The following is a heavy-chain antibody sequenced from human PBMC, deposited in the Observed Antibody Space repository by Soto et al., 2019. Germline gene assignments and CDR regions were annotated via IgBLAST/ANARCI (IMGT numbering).Heavy chain of an antibody. V-gene: IGHV4-34*01. Sequence: SETLCLTCAVDGGTFIGYCWSWIRPHPGKGLEWIGEINHSGSTNYNPSLKSRVTISVDTSKNQFSLKLSSVTAADTAVYYCARATPYSSSWYNWFDPWGQGTLVTVSS. CDR1: GGTFIGYC. CDR3: ARATPYSSSWYNWFDP. CDR2: INHSGST. D-gene: IGHD6-13*01. J-gene: IGHJ5*02.